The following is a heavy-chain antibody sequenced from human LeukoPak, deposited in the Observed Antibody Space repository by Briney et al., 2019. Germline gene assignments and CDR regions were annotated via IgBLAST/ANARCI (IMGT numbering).Heavy chain of an antibody. CDR1: GFTVSSNY. V-gene: IGHV3-53*01. D-gene: IGHD3-3*01. J-gene: IGHJ4*02. Sequence: GGSLRLSCAASGFTVSSNYMNWVRQAPGKGLEWVSVIYSGGTTEYADSVMGRFTISRDNSKNTLYVQMNSLRAEDTAVYYCARGPSQTTFGVISKHFFDYWGQGTLVTVSS. CDR3: ARGPSQTTFGVISKHFFDY. CDR2: IYSGGTT.